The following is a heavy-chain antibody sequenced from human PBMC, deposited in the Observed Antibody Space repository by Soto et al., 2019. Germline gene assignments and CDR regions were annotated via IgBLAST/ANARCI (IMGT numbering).Heavy chain of an antibody. V-gene: IGHV4-38-2*01. Sequence: PSETLSLTSAGSGYSISSGYYSGWLRQPPGKGLEWIGRIYHGGSTDYNPSLNSRATLSIDMTNNHVSLILNSVTAADTAVYYCARVGPWVPYYYDSSPYTFENWFDPWGQGTLVTVSS. CDR2: IYHGGST. CDR1: GYSISSGYY. J-gene: IGHJ5*02. D-gene: IGHD3-22*01. CDR3: ARVGPWVPYYYDSSPYTFENWFDP.